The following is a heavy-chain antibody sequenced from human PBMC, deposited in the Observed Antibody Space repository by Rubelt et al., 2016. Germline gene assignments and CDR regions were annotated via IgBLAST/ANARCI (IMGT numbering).Heavy chain of an antibody. CDR1: TFSSYW. V-gene: IGHV3-74*01. CDR2: INSDGSST. D-gene: IGHD1-1*01. J-gene: IGHJ1*01. Sequence: TFSSYWMHWVRQAPGKGLVWVSRINSDGSSTSYADSVKGRFTISRDNAKNTLYLQMNSLRAEDTAVYYCARVGYPAEYFQHWGQGTLVTVSS. CDR3: ARVGYPAEYFQH.